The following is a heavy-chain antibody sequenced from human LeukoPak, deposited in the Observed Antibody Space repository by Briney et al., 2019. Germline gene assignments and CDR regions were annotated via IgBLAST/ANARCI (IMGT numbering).Heavy chain of an antibody. V-gene: IGHV3-23*01. D-gene: IGHD2-2*01. Sequence: PGGSLRLSCAASGFTFSSYAMSWVRQAPGKGLEWVSAISGSGGSTYYADSVKGRFTISRDNSKNTLYLQMNSLRAEDTAVYYCAKRPLLGYCSSTSCSGGYWGQGTLVTVSS. CDR3: AKRPLLGYCSSTSCSGGY. CDR2: ISGSGGST. J-gene: IGHJ4*02. CDR1: GFTFSSYA.